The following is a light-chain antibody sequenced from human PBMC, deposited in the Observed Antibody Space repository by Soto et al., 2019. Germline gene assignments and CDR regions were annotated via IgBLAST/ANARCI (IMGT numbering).Light chain of an antibody. V-gene: IGLV2-14*01. Sequence: QSALTQSASVSGSPGQSITISCTGTSSDIGAYNYVSWYQQHPGKAPKLMIYEVSNRPSGVSNRFSGSKSGNTASLTISGLQDEDEADYYCSSYTGSSTPYVFGTGTKLTLL. J-gene: IGLJ1*01. CDR1: SSDIGAYNY. CDR3: SSYTGSSTPYV. CDR2: EVS.